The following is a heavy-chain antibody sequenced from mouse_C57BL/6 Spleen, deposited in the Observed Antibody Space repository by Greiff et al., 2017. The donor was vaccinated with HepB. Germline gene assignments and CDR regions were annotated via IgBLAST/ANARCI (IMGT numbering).Heavy chain of an antibody. Sequence: VQLKESGPGLVKPSQTLSLTCSVSGYSFTSDYWNWIRKFPGNKLEYMGYISYSGSTYYNPSLKSRISITRDTTKNQYYLQLNSVTTEDTATYYCARCPGSRGYFDVWGTGTTVTVSA. J-gene: IGHJ1*03. CDR2: ISYSGST. CDR1: GYSFTSDY. V-gene: IGHV3-8*01. CDR3: ARCPGSRGYFDV. D-gene: IGHD1-1*01.